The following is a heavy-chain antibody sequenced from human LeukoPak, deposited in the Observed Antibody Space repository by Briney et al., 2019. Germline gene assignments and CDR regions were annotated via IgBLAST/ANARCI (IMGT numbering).Heavy chain of an antibody. CDR3: ARAPGRGSSWSDY. Sequence: PSETLSLTCTVSGGSISSSSYYWGWIRQPPGKGLEWIGSIYYSGSTYYNPSLKSRVTISVDTSKNQFSLKLSSVTAADTAVYYCARAPGRGSSWSDYWGQGTLVTVSS. CDR1: GGSISSSSYY. J-gene: IGHJ4*02. CDR2: IYYSGST. V-gene: IGHV4-39*07. D-gene: IGHD6-13*01.